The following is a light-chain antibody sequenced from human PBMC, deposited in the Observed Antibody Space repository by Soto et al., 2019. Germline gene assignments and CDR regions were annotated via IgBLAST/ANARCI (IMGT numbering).Light chain of an antibody. CDR3: MQGTHWPIT. CDR2: KVS. V-gene: IGKV2-30*02. CDR1: QSLVHSDGIAY. J-gene: IGKJ5*01. Sequence: DVVMTQSPLSLPVTLGQPASISRSSNQSLVHSDGIAYFSWFQQRPGRSPRRLIYKVSNRDSGVPARFSGSGSGTDFALKISRVEAEDVGVYYCMQGTHWPITFGQGTRLEIK.